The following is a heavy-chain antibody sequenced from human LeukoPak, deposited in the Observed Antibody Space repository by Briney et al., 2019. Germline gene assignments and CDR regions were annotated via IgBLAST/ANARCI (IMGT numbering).Heavy chain of an antibody. D-gene: IGHD3-3*01. V-gene: IGHV4-34*01. CDR2: INHSGST. Sequence: SETLSLTCAVYGGSFSGYYWSWIRQPPGKGLEWIGEINHSGSTNYNPSLKSRVTISVDTSKNQFSLKLSSVTAADTAVYYCARGAPYYDFWSGSRANWFDPWGQGTLVTVSS. J-gene: IGHJ5*02. CDR3: ARGAPYYDFWSGSRANWFDP. CDR1: GGSFSGYY.